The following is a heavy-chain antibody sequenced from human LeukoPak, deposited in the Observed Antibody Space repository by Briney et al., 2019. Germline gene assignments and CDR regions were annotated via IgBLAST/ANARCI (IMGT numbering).Heavy chain of an antibody. CDR1: GGSFSGYY. CDR2: INHSGST. D-gene: IGHD6-19*01. V-gene: IGHV4-34*01. J-gene: IGHJ3*02. Sequence: PSETLSLTCAVYGGSFSGYYWSWIRQPPGKGLEWIGEINHSGSTNYNPSLKSRVTISVDTSKNQFSLKLSSVTAADTAVYYCARRGYSSGWLGFGPRRVDAFDIWGQGTMVTVSS. CDR3: ARRGYSSGWLGFGPRRVDAFDI.